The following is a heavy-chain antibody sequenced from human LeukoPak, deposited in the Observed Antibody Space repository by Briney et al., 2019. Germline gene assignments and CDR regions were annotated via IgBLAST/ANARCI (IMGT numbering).Heavy chain of an antibody. Sequence: GGSLRLSCAASGFTFSNYNMDWVHQAPGKGLEWISYVSDSSSTIYYADSVKGRFTISRDNAKNSLYLQMNSLRDEDTAVYYCARETVGLDYWGQGTLLTVSS. CDR2: VSDSSSTI. V-gene: IGHV3-48*02. D-gene: IGHD4-23*01. CDR3: ARETVGLDY. CDR1: GFTFSNYN. J-gene: IGHJ4*02.